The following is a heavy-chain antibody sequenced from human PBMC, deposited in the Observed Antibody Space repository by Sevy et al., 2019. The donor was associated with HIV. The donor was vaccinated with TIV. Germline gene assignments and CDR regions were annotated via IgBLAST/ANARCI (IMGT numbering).Heavy chain of an antibody. Sequence: GGSLRLSCAASGFTVSRNYMSWVRQAPGKGLEWVSVIYSGGSTYYADSVKGRFTISRDNSKNTLYLQMNSLRAEDTAVYYCARERIVGATWGGFDYWGQGTRVTVSS. CDR2: IYSGGST. J-gene: IGHJ4*02. CDR3: ARERIVGATWGGFDY. D-gene: IGHD1-26*01. V-gene: IGHV3-53*01. CDR1: GFTVSRNY.